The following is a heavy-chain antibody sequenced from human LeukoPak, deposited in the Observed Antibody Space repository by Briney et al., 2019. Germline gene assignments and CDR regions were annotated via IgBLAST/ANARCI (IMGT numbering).Heavy chain of an antibody. J-gene: IGHJ4*02. CDR3: AREQYQLYYFDY. V-gene: IGHV4-34*01. CDR2: INHSGST. Sequence: PSETLSLTCAVYGGSFSGYYWSWIRQPPGKGLEWIGEINHSGSTNYNPSLKSRVTISVDTSKNQFSLKLSSVTAADTAVYYCAREQYQLYYFDYWGQGTLVTVSS. D-gene: IGHD2-2*01. CDR1: GGSFSGYY.